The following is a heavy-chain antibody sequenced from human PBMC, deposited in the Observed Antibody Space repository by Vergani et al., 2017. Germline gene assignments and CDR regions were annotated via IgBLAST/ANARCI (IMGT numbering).Heavy chain of an antibody. CDR1: GFTFNQYG. D-gene: IGHD1-14*01. CDR3: ARDLRLLYNRFDP. CDR2: TWYDGNNK. Sequence: QVQLVESGGGVVQTGRSLRLSCAASGFTFNQYGMHWVRQAPGKGLEWVAVTWYDGNNKQYADSVKGRFTISRDNYKSTMYLQMNSLRDEDTGVYYCARDLRLLYNRFDPWGQGTLVTVSS. V-gene: IGHV3-33*01. J-gene: IGHJ5*02.